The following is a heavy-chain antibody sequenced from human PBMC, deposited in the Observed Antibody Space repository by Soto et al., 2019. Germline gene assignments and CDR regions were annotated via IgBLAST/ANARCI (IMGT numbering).Heavy chain of an antibody. CDR1: GGTFNGHS. J-gene: IGHJ3*02. V-gene: IGHV1-69*13. Sequence: SVKVSCKASGGTFNGHSFSWVRQAPGQGLEWMGSIIPMFNTSTYAQRFQGRVTITADESTTTAYMDLSSLTSEDTAVYYCTSDDTVLVGADSAFDIWGQGTLVTVSS. CDR2: IIPMFNTS. D-gene: IGHD4-17*01. CDR3: TSDDTVLVGADSAFDI.